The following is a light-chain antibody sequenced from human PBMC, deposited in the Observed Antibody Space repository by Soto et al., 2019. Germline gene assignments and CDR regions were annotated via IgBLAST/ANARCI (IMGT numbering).Light chain of an antibody. CDR2: NTS. J-gene: IGLJ1*01. CDR3: LLYYGGTYV. V-gene: IGLV7-43*01. Sequence: QAVVTQEPSLTVSPGGTVTLTCASSTGTVTSGSYPNWFQQKPGQAPTTLIHNTSKRHSWTPARFSGSLLGGKAALTLSGVQPEDEAEYYCLLYYGGTYVFGPGTKVTVL. CDR1: TGTVTSGSY.